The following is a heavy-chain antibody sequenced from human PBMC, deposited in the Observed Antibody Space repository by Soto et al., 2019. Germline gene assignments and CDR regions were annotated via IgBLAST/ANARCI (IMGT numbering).Heavy chain of an antibody. D-gene: IGHD2-8*01. V-gene: IGHV3-30*04. CDR2: ISYDGTRE. J-gene: IGHJ4*02. Sequence: GGSLRLSCAVSGFTFSSYAMHWVRQAPGKGLEWVAVISYDGTREYYAESVKGRFTISRDNSQSTLYLQMNSLRAEDTAVYYCAKGTENIVLMVYAVLFEHWGQGALVTVSS. CDR1: GFTFSSYA. CDR3: AKGTENIVLMVYAVLFEH.